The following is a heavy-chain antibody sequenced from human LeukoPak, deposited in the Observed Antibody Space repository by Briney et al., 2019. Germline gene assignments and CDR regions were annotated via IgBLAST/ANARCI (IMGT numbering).Heavy chain of an antibody. CDR3: ARVVATMGLDY. V-gene: IGHV3-21*01. J-gene: IGHJ4*02. CDR1: RFTFSSYI. CDR2: ISSSSSYI. Sequence: PGGSLRLSCAASRFTFSSYIMNWVRQAPGRGLEGVLSISSSSSYIYYADSVKRRSTISRDNAKNSLYLQMSSLRAEDTAVYYCARVVATMGLDYWGQGTLVSASS. D-gene: IGHD5-12*01.